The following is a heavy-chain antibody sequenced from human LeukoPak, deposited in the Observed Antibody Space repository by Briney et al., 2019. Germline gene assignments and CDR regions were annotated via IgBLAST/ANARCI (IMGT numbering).Heavy chain of an antibody. CDR3: ARASYDSSDYEYFQH. J-gene: IGHJ1*01. CDR2: ISSSSSTI. D-gene: IGHD3-22*01. CDR1: GFTFSSYS. V-gene: IGHV3-48*01. Sequence: GGSLRLSCAASGFTFSSYSMNWVRQAPGKGLEWVSYISSSSSTIYYADSVKGRFTISRDNAKNSLYLQMNSLRAEDTAVYYCARASYDSSDYEYFQHWGQGTLVTVSS.